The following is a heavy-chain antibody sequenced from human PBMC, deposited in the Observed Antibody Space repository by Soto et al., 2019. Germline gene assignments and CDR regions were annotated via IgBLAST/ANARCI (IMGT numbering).Heavy chain of an antibody. Sequence: QVQLQESGPGLMKPSQTLSLTCTVSGGSISSGAYYRSWIRQNPGKGLEWIGYIYDSGITYYNSSLKRRVTMSVDTSKNQLSLKLSSVTAADTATYYSARGDSSGWYRGGIDIWGQGTMVTVSS. CDR2: IYDSGIT. D-gene: IGHD6-19*01. CDR3: ARGDSSGWYRGGIDI. CDR1: GGSISSGAYY. V-gene: IGHV4-31*03. J-gene: IGHJ3*02.